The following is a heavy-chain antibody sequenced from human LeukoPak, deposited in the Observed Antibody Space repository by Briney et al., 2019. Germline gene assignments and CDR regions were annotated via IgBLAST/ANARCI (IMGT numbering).Heavy chain of an antibody. V-gene: IGHV4-31*03. Sequence: PSQTLSLTCTVSGGSISSGGYYWSWIRQHPGKGLEWIGYIYYSGSTYYNPSLKSRVTISVDTSKNQFSLKLSSVTAADTAVYYCARGIAVAEAGRYYFDYWGQGTLVTVSS. D-gene: IGHD6-19*01. CDR2: IYYSGST. J-gene: IGHJ4*02. CDR3: ARGIAVAEAGRYYFDY. CDR1: GGSISSGGYY.